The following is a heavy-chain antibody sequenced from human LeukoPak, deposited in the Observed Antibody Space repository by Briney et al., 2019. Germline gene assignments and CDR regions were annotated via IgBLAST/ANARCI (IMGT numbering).Heavy chain of an antibody. CDR3: ARDRASSWPFDY. CDR1: GFTFSTYT. V-gene: IGHV3-21*01. D-gene: IGHD6-13*01. Sequence: GGSLRLSCAASGFTFSTYTMNWVRQAPGKGLEWVSSISGSSSYIYYADSVKGRFTISRDNAKNSLYLQMNSLRAEDTAAYYCARDRASSWPFDYWGQGTLVTVSS. CDR2: ISGSSSYI. J-gene: IGHJ4*02.